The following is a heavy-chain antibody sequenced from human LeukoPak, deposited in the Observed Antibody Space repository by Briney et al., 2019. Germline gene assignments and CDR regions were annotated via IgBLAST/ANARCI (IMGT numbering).Heavy chain of an antibody. Sequence: PSEALSLTYTVSGDSISSNRYYWRWLRQSPGQVLEWIGSFYYRGSPYYHPSLKNRVTIFVDTPKNQFSLKVTSVTAADTAIYYCARQSCTDTSCTVFRWYFDLWGRGTLVTVSS. CDR3: ARQSCTDTSCTVFRWYFDL. V-gene: IGHV4-39*01. CDR2: FYYRGSP. CDR1: GDSISSNRYY. J-gene: IGHJ2*01. D-gene: IGHD2-2*01.